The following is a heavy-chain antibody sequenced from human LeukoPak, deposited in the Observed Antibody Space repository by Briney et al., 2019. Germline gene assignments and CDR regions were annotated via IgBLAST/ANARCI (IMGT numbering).Heavy chain of an antibody. J-gene: IGHJ4*02. Sequence: GGSLRLSCAASGFTFSSYAMNWVRQAPGKGLEWVSSISGGAGNTYYADSVKGRFTISRDNSKNTLYLQVNSLRAADTAVYYCAKGIYYDSSGYWVYWGQGALVTVSS. CDR1: GFTFSSYA. CDR3: AKGIYYDSSGYWVY. V-gene: IGHV3-23*01. CDR2: ISGGAGNT. D-gene: IGHD3-22*01.